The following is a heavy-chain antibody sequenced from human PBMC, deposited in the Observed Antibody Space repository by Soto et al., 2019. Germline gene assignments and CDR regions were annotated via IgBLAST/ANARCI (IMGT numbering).Heavy chain of an antibody. CDR2: ISAGNGNT. V-gene: IGHV1-3*01. D-gene: IGHD6-13*01. J-gene: IGHJ4*02. CDR1: GYTFTSYA. CDR3: ARPHFSSSYYFDY. Sequence: GASVKVSCKASGYTFTSYAMHWVRQAPGQRLEWMGWISAGNGNTKYSQKFQGRVTITRDTSASTAYMELSSLRSEDTAVYYCARPHFSSSYYFDYWGQGTLVTVSS.